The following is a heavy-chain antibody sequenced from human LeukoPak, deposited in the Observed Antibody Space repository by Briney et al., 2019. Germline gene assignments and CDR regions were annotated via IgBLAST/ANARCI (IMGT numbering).Heavy chain of an antibody. CDR2: ISSNSYHI. Sequence: RGSLRLSCTASAFTFSSYSMHWVRQAPGKGLEWVSSISSNSYHIFYADSVKGRFTISRDNAKNSLYLQMHSLRADDTAVYYCAGPGDIVGADYGSWGQGTLVTVSS. CDR3: AGPGDIVGADYGS. D-gene: IGHD1-26*01. V-gene: IGHV3-21*01. CDR1: AFTFSSYS. J-gene: IGHJ4*02.